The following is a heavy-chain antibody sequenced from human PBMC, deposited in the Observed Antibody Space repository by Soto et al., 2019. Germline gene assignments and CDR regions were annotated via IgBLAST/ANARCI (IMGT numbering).Heavy chain of an antibody. Sequence: GGSLRLSCAASGLTVSSNYMSWVRQAPGKGLERVSVIYSGGSTYYADSVKGRFTISRDNSKNTLYLQMNSLRAEDTAVYYCASAASGSHYYYMEVWGKGTTVTVSS. D-gene: IGHD3-3*01. J-gene: IGHJ6*03. CDR3: ASAASGSHYYYMEV. CDR1: GLTVSSNY. CDR2: IYSGGST. V-gene: IGHV3-66*01.